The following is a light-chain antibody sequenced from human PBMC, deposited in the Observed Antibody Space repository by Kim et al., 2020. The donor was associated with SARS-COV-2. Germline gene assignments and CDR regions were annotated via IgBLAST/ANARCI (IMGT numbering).Light chain of an antibody. J-gene: IGKJ2*01. CDR2: GAS. CDR3: HHYGSSPPT. Sequence: EIVLTQSPGTLSLSTGERATLSCRASQNVSPPSVAWYQQKPGQAPRLVIYGASSRATGIPDRFSGSGSGTDFTLTISRLEPEDFAVYHCHHYGSSPPTFGQGTQLDI. V-gene: IGKV3-20*01. CDR1: QNVSPPS.